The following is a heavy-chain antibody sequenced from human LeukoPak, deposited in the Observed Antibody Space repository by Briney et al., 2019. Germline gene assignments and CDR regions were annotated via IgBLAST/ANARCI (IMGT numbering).Heavy chain of an antibody. D-gene: IGHD5-18*01. J-gene: IGHJ6*02. CDR2: IYCSGST. V-gene: IGHV4-59*01. CDR3: ARGPGYSYGEGYYYYGMDV. Sequence: SETLSLTCTVSGGSISSYYWSWIRQPPGKGLEWIGYIYCSGSTNYNPSLKSRVTISVDTSKNQFSLKLSSVTAADTAVYYCARGPGYSYGEGYYYYGMDVWGQGTTVTVPS. CDR1: GGSISSYY.